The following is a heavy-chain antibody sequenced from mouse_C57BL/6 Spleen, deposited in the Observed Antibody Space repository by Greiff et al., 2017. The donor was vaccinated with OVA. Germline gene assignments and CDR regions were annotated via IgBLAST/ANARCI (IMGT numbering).Heavy chain of an antibody. CDR3: ASHHDGSYYFDY. D-gene: IGHD1-1*01. V-gene: IGHV5-17*01. J-gene: IGHJ2*01. CDR1: GFTFSDYG. Sequence: EVKVVESGGGLVKPGGSLKLSCAASGFTFSDYGMHWVRQAPEKGLEWVAYISSGSSTIYYADTVKGRFTISRDNAKNTLFLQMTSLRSEDTAMYYCASHHDGSYYFDYWGQGTTLTVSS. CDR2: ISSGSSTI.